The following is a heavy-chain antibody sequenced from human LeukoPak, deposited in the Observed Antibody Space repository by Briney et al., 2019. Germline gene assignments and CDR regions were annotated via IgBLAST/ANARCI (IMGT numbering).Heavy chain of an antibody. CDR2: ISYSGVVK. Sequence: GGSLRLSCTASGYTFSDYGMHWVRQAPGKGLEWLSVISYSGVVKFCADSVKGRFTISRDNSKNTLYLQMNSLRAEDTAVYYCAKGGGDPYYDSSGYYLFGLDYFDYWGQGTLVTVSS. D-gene: IGHD3-22*01. V-gene: IGHV3-30*18. CDR3: AKGGGDPYYDSSGYYLFGLDYFDY. J-gene: IGHJ4*02. CDR1: GYTFSDYG.